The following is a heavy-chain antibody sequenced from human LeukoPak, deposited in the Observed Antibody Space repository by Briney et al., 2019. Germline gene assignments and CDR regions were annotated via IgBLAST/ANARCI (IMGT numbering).Heavy chain of an antibody. CDR3: ARDVKLGYYFDY. J-gene: IGHJ4*02. CDR1: GGSISSGSYY. D-gene: IGHD7-27*01. Sequence: SQTLSLTCTVSGGSISSGSYYWSWIRQPAGKGLEWIGRIYTSGSTNYNPSLKSRVTISVDTSKNQFSLKLSSVTAADTAVYYCARDVKLGYYFDYWGQGTLVTVSS. CDR2: IYTSGST. V-gene: IGHV4-61*02.